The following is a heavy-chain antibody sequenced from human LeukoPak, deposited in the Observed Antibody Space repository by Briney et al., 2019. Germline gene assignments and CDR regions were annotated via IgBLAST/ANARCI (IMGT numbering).Heavy chain of an antibody. D-gene: IGHD5-24*01. Sequence: ASVKVSCKASGYIFTGYYLHWVRQAPGQALEWVGGINSNNGDTHYAQNFQGRVTMTRDTSISTAYMELSRLGSDDTAVYYCARDGDGYNLDWGQGTLVTVSS. CDR1: GYIFTGYY. CDR3: ARDGDGYNLD. J-gene: IGHJ4*02. CDR2: INSNNGDT. V-gene: IGHV1-2*02.